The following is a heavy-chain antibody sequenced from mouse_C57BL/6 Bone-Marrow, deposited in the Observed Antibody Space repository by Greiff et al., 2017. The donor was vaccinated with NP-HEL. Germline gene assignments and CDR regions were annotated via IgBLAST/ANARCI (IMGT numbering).Heavy chain of an antibody. CDR2: INHDGSST. J-gene: IGHJ4*01. D-gene: IGHD2-4*01. V-gene: IGHV5-16*01. CDR3: AREGGLRRRTYAMDY. CDR1: GFTFSDYY. Sequence: EVKVEESEGGLVQPGSSMKLSCTTSGFTFSDYYMAWVRQVPEKGLDWVANINHDGSSTYYLDSLKSRFIISRDNAKNILYLQMSSLKSEDTATYYCAREGGLRRRTYAMDYWGQGTSVTVSS.